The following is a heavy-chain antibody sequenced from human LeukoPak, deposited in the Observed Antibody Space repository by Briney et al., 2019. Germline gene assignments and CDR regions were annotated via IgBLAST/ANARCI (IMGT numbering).Heavy chain of an antibody. V-gene: IGHV1-69*13. CDR2: IIPIFGTA. J-gene: IGHJ6*02. CDR1: GGTFSSYA. CDR3: ARDPATVPDYYYYGMDV. D-gene: IGHD4-17*01. Sequence: ASVKASCKASGGTFSSYAISWVRQAPGQGLEWMGGIIPIFGTANYAQKFQGRVTITADESTSTAYMELSSLRSEDTAVYYCARDPATVPDYYYYGMDVWGQGTTVTVSS.